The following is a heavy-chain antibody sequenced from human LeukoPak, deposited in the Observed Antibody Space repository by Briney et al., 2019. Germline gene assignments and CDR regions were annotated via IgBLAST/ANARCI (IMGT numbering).Heavy chain of an antibody. V-gene: IGHV4-59*12. J-gene: IGHJ4*02. CDR3: ARNDAAARLFDS. D-gene: IGHD6-25*01. CDR1: DNSISRYY. CDR2: IYYSGGT. Sequence: SETLSLTCTVSDNSISRYYWSWIRQPPGKGLEWIGYIYYSGGTNYSPSLKSRVTISVDTSKNQFSLKLNSVTAADTAVYYCARNDAAARLFDSWGQGTLVTVSS.